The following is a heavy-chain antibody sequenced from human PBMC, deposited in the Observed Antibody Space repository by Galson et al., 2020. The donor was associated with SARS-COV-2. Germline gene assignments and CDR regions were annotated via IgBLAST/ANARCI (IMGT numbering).Heavy chain of an antibody. D-gene: IGHD3-22*01. Sequence: SATPSLTCTVPGGPISTYYWSWIRQPAGKGLEYIGRVSTTGSTNYNPSLKSRVTMSVDTSTSHFSLKLSAVTAADTAVYYCARDPGDYYDTSGYYSFDFWGQGTLVTVSS. CDR3: ARDPGDYYDTSGYYSFDF. CDR1: GGPISTYY. V-gene: IGHV4-4*07. CDR2: VSTTGST. J-gene: IGHJ4*02.